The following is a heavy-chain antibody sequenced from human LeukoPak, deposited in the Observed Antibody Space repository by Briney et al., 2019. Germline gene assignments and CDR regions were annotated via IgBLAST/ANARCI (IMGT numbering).Heavy chain of an antibody. CDR3: ARGQGGGWYNY. CDR1: GGSISSSSHY. V-gene: IGHV4-39*07. Sequence: PSETLSLTCTVSGGSISSSSHYWGWIRQPPGKGLEWIGSIYYSGSTYYNPSLKSRVTISVDTSKNQFSLKLSSVTAADTAVYYCARGQGGGWYNYWGQGTLVTVSS. CDR2: IYYSGST. J-gene: IGHJ4*02. D-gene: IGHD6-19*01.